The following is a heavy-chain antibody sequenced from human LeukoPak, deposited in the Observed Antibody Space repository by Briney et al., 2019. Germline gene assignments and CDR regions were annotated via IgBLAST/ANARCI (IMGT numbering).Heavy chain of an antibody. CDR3: ARRITMVRGVYVFDY. D-gene: IGHD3-10*01. CDR1: GGSISSYY. CDR2: IYSSGST. Sequence: PSETLSLTCTVSGGSISSYYWSWIRQPPGKGLEWIGYIYSSGSTNYNPSLKSRVTISVDTSKNQFSLKLSSVTAADTAVYYCARRITMVRGVYVFDYWGQGTLVTVSS. V-gene: IGHV4-59*08. J-gene: IGHJ4*02.